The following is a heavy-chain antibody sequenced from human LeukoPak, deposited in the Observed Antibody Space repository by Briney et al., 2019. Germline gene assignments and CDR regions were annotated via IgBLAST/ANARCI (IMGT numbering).Heavy chain of an antibody. CDR1: GYTLTELS. Sequence: ASVKVSCKVSGYTLTELSMHWVRQAPGKGLEWMGGFDPEDGETIYAQKFQGRVTMTEDTSTDTAYMELSSLRSEDTAVYYCATMSPTYYYDSSGYSRGAFDIWGQGTMVTVSS. CDR3: ATMSPTYYYDSSGYSRGAFDI. J-gene: IGHJ3*02. V-gene: IGHV1-24*01. D-gene: IGHD3-22*01. CDR2: FDPEDGET.